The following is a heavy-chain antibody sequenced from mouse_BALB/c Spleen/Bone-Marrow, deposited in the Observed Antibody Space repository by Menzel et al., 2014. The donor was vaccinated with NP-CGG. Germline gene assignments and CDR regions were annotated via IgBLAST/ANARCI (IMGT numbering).Heavy chain of an antibody. CDR3: ARNFYGSSYFDY. V-gene: IGHV1-67*01. Sequence: LQESGPELVRPGVSVKLSCKGSGYTFTAYAMHWVKQSHAKSLEWIGLISTYSGNTHYNQNFKGKATMTVDKSSSTAYMELARLTSEESAMYYCARNFYGSSYFDYWGQGTTLTVSS. CDR2: ISTYSGNT. J-gene: IGHJ2*01. D-gene: IGHD1-1*01. CDR1: GYTFTAYA.